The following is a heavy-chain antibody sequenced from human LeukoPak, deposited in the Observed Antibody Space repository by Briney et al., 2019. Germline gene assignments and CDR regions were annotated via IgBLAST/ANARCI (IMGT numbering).Heavy chain of an antibody. CDR2: ISWNSGSI. CDR3: AKDSRCRKYYYYGMDV. CDR1: GFTFDDYA. Sequence: GGSLRLSCAASGFTFDDYAMHWVRQAPGKGLEWVSGISWNSGSIGYADSVKGRFTISRDNAKNSLYLQMNSLRAEDTALYYCAKDSRCRKYYYYGMDVWGQGTTVTVSS. D-gene: IGHD1-14*01. J-gene: IGHJ6*02. V-gene: IGHV3-9*01.